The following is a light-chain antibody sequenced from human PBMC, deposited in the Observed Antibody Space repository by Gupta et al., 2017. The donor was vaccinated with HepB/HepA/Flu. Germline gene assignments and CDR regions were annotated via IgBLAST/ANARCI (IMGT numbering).Light chain of an antibody. J-gene: IGLJ2*01. V-gene: IGLV2-14*01. CDR3: SSYTSSSTLV. CDR1: SSDVGGYNY. CDR2: EVS. Sequence: SAPPQPASVSGSPGPPITVSCTGTSSDVGGYNYVSWYQQHPGKAPNLMIYEVSNRPSGVSNRFSGSKSGNTASLTISGLQAEDEADYYCSSYTSSSTLVFGGGTKLTVL.